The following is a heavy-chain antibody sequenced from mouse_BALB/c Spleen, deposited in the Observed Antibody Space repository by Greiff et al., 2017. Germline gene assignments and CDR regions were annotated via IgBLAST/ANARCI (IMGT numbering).Heavy chain of an antibody. CDR1: GFTFTDYY. J-gene: IGHJ2*01. V-gene: IGHV7-3*02. Sequence: EVKLVESGGGLVQPGGSLRLSCATSGFTFTDYYMSWVRQPPGKALEWLGFIRNKANGYTTEYSASVKGRFTISRDNSQSILYLQMNTLRAEDSATYYCARAGFDYWGQGTTLTVSS. CDR3: ARAGFDY. CDR2: IRNKANGYTT.